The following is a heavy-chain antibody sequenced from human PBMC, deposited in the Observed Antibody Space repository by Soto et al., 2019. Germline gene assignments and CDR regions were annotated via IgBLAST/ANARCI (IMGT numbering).Heavy chain of an antibody. J-gene: IGHJ3*02. D-gene: IGHD6-19*01. CDR2: IDWDDDK. V-gene: IGHV2-70*11. Sequence: SGPTLVNPTQTLTLTCPFSGFSLSISGMCVSWIRQPPGKALGWLARIDWDDDKYYSTSLKTRLTISKDTSKNQVVLTMTNMDPVDTATYYCARENLSSADAFDIWGQGTMVTVSS. CDR3: ARENLSSADAFDI. CDR1: GFSLSISGMC.